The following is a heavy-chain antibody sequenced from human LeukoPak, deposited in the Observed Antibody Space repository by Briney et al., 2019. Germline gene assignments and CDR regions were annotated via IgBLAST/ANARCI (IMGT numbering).Heavy chain of an antibody. CDR1: GFTFNSYS. CDR2: ISSDSTTT. D-gene: IGHD2-15*01. J-gene: IGHJ4*02. Sequence: GGSLRLSCGGSGFTFNSYSLNWVRQAPGKGLEWVSYISSDSTTTYYADSVKGRFTISRDTAKNPLYLQMNSLRAEDTAIYYCASLCSGGTCFTPYWGQGTLVTVSS. V-gene: IGHV3-48*01. CDR3: ASLCSGGTCFTPY.